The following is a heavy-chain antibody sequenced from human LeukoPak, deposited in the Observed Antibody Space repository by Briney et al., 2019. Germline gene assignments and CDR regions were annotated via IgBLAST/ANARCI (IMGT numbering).Heavy chain of an antibody. V-gene: IGHV3-23*01. CDR1: GFTFSNYA. D-gene: IGHD3-9*01. J-gene: IGHJ4*02. CDR2: ITGSGGIT. CDR3: AKWGDYDVLTGYYDPDY. Sequence: GGSLRLSCVASGFTFSNYAMSWVHQAPGKGLDWVSAITGSGGITYYADSVKGRFTISRGNSKNTLYLQMNSLRAEDTAVYYCAKWGDYDVLTGYYDPDYWGQGTLVTVSS.